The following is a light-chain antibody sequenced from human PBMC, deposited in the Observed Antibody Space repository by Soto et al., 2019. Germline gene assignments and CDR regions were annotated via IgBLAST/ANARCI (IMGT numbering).Light chain of an antibody. CDR2: EVS. CDR3: NSYTGSSTYL. V-gene: IGLV2-18*02. CDR1: SSDVGSYNR. J-gene: IGLJ1*01. Sequence: QSALTQPPSVSGSPGQSVAISCTGTSSDVGSYNRVSWYQQPPGAAPKLMIYEVSNRPSGVPDRFSGSKSGNTASLTISGLQAEDEADYYCNSYTGSSTYLFGTGPKVTVL.